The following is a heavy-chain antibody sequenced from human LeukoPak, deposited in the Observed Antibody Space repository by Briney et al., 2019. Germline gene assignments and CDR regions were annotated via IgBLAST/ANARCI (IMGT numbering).Heavy chain of an antibody. V-gene: IGHV3-66*01. D-gene: IGHD5-18*01. Sequence: PGGSLRLSCAASGFAVSSNYLSWVRQAPGKGLEWVSLIYSGGDTYYPDSVRGRFTISRDNSKNMFYLQMNSLRAEDTAVYYCASRRPGSGYSYGYVDSWGQGTLVTVSS. J-gene: IGHJ4*02. CDR2: IYSGGDT. CDR3: ASRRPGSGYSYGYVDS. CDR1: GFAVSSNY.